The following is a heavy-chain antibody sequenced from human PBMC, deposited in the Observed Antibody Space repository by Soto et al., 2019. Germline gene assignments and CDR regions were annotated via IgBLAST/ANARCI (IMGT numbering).Heavy chain of an antibody. V-gene: IGHV3-23*01. Sequence: EVQLLESGGGLVQPGGSLRLSCAASGFTSSSYAMSWVRQAPGKGLGWVSAISGSGGSTYYADSVKGRFTISRDNSKNTLYLQMNSLRAEDTAVYYCAKVIRGGAMPGPDYWGQGTLVTVSS. CDR1: GFTSSSYA. CDR2: ISGSGGST. J-gene: IGHJ4*02. CDR3: AKVIRGGAMPGPDY. D-gene: IGHD3-16*01.